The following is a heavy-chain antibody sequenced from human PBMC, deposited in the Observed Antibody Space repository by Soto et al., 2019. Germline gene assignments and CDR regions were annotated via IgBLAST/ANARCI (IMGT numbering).Heavy chain of an antibody. CDR1: ALSASSNF. CDR2: LYSGGST. D-gene: IGHD6-25*01. J-gene: IGHJ4*02. CDR3: ASGYNSGWPDY. Sequence: GAAMRLSCEGSALSASSNFMSWVSPATGKGLEWVSILYSGGSTYYADSVKGRFTISRDNSKNTLSLQMNSLRAEDPAVYYCASGYNSGWPDYWGQGSLV. V-gene: IGHV3-53*01.